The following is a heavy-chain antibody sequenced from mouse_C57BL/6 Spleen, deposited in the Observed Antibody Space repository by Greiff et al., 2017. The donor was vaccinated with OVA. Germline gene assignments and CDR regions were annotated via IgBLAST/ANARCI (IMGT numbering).Heavy chain of an antibody. CDR1: GYTFTSYW. V-gene: IGHV1-69*01. J-gene: IGHJ2*01. D-gene: IGHD1-1*01. CDR2: IDPSDSYT. CDR3: ARVYGSSHYFDY. Sequence: QVQLQQPGAELVMPGASVKLSCKASGYTFTSYWMHWVKQRPGQGLEWIGEIDPSDSYTNYNQKFKGKSTLTVDKSSSTAYMQLSSLTSEDSAVYYCARVYGSSHYFDYWGQGTTLSLL.